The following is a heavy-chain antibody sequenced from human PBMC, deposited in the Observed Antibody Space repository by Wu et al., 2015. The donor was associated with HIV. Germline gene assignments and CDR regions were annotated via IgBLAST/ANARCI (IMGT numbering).Heavy chain of an antibody. J-gene: IGHJ6*03. V-gene: IGHV1-18*01. CDR2: ISAYNGNT. Sequence: QVQLVQSGAEVKKPGASVKVSCKASGYTFTSYGISWVRQAPGQGLEWMGWISAYNGNTNYAQKLQGRVTMTTDTSTSTAYMELRSLRSDDTAVYYCARFVLDCSSTSCYTDYYYYMDVVGTKGTTVTVSS. D-gene: IGHD2-2*02. CDR1: GYTFTSYG. CDR3: ARFVLDCSSTSCYTDYYYYMDV.